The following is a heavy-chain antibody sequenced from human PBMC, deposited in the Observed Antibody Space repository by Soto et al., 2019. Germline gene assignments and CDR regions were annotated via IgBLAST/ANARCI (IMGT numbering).Heavy chain of an antibody. CDR1: GFTFSSYS. CDR2: ISSSSSYI. CDR3: ARDNWTFDY. Sequence: PGWALRLSCAASGFTFSSYSMNWVRQAPGKGLEWVSSISSSSSYIYYADSVKGRFTISRDNAKNSRYLQMNSLRAEDTAVYYCARDNWTFDYWGQGTLVTASS. J-gene: IGHJ4*02. V-gene: IGHV3-21*01. D-gene: IGHD1-20*01.